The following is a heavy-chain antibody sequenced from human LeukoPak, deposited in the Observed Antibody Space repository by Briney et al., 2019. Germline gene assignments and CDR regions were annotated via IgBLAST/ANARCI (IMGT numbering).Heavy chain of an antibody. Sequence: SETLSLTCTVYGYSISSGYYWGWIRQPPGKGLEWIGSIYHSGSTYYNPSLKSRVTISVDTSKNQFSLKLYSVTAADTAVYYCVRHVAYWDIFHVWGQGTMVVVSS. D-gene: IGHD2-15*01. V-gene: IGHV4-38-2*02. CDR2: IYHSGST. CDR3: VRHVAYWDIFHV. CDR1: GYSISSGYY. J-gene: IGHJ3*01.